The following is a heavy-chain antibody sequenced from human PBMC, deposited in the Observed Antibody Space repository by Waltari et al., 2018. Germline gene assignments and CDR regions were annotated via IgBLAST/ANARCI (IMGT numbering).Heavy chain of an antibody. CDR2: IYHSGST. Sequence: QVQLQESGPGLVKPSETLSLTCAVSGYSISSGYYWGWIRQPPGKGLEWIGSIYHSGSTYSNPSLKSRVTISVDTSKNQFSLKLSSVTAADTAVYYCARQARPGLNYYFDYWGQGTLVTVSS. J-gene: IGHJ4*02. D-gene: IGHD1-7*01. CDR1: GYSISSGYY. V-gene: IGHV4-38-2*01. CDR3: ARQARPGLNYYFDY.